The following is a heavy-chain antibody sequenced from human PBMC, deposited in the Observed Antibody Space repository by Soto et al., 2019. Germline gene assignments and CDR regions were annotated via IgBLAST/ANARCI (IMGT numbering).Heavy chain of an antibody. V-gene: IGHV4-31*03. CDR3: ARVSSVTTPDY. J-gene: IGHJ4*02. Sequence: PSETLSLTCTVSGGSISSGGYYWSWIRQHPGKGLEWIGYIYYSGSTYYNPSLKSRVTISVDTSKNQFSLELSSVTAADTAVYYCARVSSVTTPDYWGQGTLVTVSS. CDR2: IYYSGST. CDR1: GGSISSGGYY. D-gene: IGHD4-17*01.